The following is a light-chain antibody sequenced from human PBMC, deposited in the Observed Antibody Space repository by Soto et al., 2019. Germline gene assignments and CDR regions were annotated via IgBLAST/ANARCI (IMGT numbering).Light chain of an antibody. CDR1: QGISSY. J-gene: IGKJ1*01. CDR2: AAS. V-gene: IGKV1-9*01. Sequence: IQLTQSPSSLSASVGDRVTITCRASQGISSYLAWYQQKPGKAPKLLIYAASTLQSGVPSRFSGSGSGTEFTLTISGLQPADLATYYCQHYNSYSWAFGQGTKVDIK. CDR3: QHYNSYSWA.